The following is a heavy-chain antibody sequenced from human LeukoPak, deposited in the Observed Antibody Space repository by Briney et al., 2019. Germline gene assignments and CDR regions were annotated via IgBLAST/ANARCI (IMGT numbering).Heavy chain of an antibody. Sequence: SETLSLTCAVYGGSFSGYYWSWIRQPPGKGLEWIGEINHSGSTNYNPSLKSRVTISVDTSKNQFSLKLSSVTAADTAVYYCARESFQANDYIGNYYYYMDVWGKGTTVTVS. V-gene: IGHV4-34*01. CDR1: GGSFSGYY. CDR3: ARESFQANDYIGNYYYYMDV. D-gene: IGHD4-23*01. CDR2: INHSGST. J-gene: IGHJ6*03.